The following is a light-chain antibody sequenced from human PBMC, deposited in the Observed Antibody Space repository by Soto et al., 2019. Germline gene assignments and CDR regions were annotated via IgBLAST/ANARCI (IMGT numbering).Light chain of an antibody. V-gene: IGKV3-15*01. CDR3: QQYNNWPET. J-gene: IGKJ1*01. CDR1: QSVTSS. CDR2: GAS. Sequence: EVVMTQSPDTLSVSPWERVTLSCRASQSVTSSLAWYQQKPGQAPRLLIYGASTRATDVPARFSGSGSGTEFTLTISSLQSEDFAVYYCQQYNNWPETFGQGTKVDIK.